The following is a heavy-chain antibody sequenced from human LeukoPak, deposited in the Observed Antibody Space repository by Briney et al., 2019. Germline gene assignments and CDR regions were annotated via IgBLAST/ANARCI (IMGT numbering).Heavy chain of an antibody. Sequence: ASVKISCKASGYTFTDYYVHWVRQAPGQGLEWMGRISPNSGGTNYAQKFQARVTMTWDTSISTAYMELGSLRSEDTAVYYCARGRPTNLGGIYWGQGTLVTVSS. J-gene: IGHJ4*02. D-gene: IGHD7-27*01. V-gene: IGHV1-2*06. CDR2: ISPNSGGT. CDR1: GYTFTDYY. CDR3: ARGRPTNLGGIY.